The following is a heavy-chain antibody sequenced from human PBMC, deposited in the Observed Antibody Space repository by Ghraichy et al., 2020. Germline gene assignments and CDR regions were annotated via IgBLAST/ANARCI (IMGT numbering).Heavy chain of an antibody. Sequence: SETLSLTCTVSGGSISSGGYYWSWIRQHPGKGLEWIGYIYYSGSTYYNPSLKSRVTISVDTSKNQFSLKLSSVTAADTAVYYCARVGGNSYYDYVWGSYREYYFDYWGQGTLVTVSS. CDR2: IYYSGST. J-gene: IGHJ4*02. CDR3: ARVGGNSYYDYVWGSYREYYFDY. CDR1: GGSISSGGYY. D-gene: IGHD3-16*02. V-gene: IGHV4-31*03.